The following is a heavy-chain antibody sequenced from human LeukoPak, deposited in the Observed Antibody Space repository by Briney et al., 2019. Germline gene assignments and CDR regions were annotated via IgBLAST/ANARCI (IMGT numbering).Heavy chain of an antibody. J-gene: IGHJ5*02. CDR3: ARLFYYDSSGPPS. CDR2: IYYSGST. D-gene: IGHD3-22*01. CDR1: GGSFSGYY. V-gene: IGHV4-34*01. Sequence: SETLSLTCAVYGGSFSGYYWSWIRQPPGKGLEWIGSIYYSGSTYYNPSLKSRVTISVDTSNNQFSLKVRSATATDTAVYYCARLFYYDSSGPPSWGQGTLVTVSS.